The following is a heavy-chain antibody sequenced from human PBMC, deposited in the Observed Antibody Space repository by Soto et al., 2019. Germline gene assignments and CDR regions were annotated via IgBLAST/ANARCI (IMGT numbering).Heavy chain of an antibody. D-gene: IGHD3-3*01. V-gene: IGHV4-61*01. CDR1: GGSVSSGSYY. Sequence: SETLSLTCTVSGGSVSSGSYYWSWIRQPPGKGLEWIGYIYYSGSTNYNPSLKSRVTISVDTSKNQFSLKLSSVTAADTAVYYCARDSPPVLRFLEWFPEGGMDVWGQGTTVTVSS. J-gene: IGHJ6*02. CDR2: IYYSGST. CDR3: ARDSPPVLRFLEWFPEGGMDV.